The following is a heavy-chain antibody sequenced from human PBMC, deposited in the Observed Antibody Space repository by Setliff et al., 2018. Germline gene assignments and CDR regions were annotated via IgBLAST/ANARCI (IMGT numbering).Heavy chain of an antibody. J-gene: IGHJ6*03. CDR2: INSDGSST. CDR3: ARGPWKHSAYYYYYYMDV. CDR1: GFTLSSYW. V-gene: IGHV3-74*01. Sequence: PGGSLRLSCAASGFTLSSYWLHWVRQVPGKGLVWVSRINSDGSSTGYADSVKGRFTISRDNAKNTLFLQMNSLRAEDTAVYYCARGPWKHSAYYYYYYMDVWGKGTTVTVS. D-gene: IGHD1-1*01.